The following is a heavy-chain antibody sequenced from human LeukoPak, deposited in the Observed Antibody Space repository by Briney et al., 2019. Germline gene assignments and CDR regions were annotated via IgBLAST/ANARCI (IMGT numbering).Heavy chain of an antibody. Sequence: GGSLRLSCAASGFTFDDYGMHWVRQAPGKGLEWVAVISYDGSNKYYADSVKGRFTISRDNSKNTLYLQMNSLRAEDTAVYYCAKDRPPYSSSWYYFDYWGQGTLVTVSS. J-gene: IGHJ4*02. CDR2: ISYDGSNK. V-gene: IGHV3-30*18. CDR1: GFTFDDYG. D-gene: IGHD6-13*01. CDR3: AKDRPPYSSSWYYFDY.